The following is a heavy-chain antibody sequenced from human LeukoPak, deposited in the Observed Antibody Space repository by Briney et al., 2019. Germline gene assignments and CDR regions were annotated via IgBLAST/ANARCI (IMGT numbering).Heavy chain of an antibody. Sequence: PSETLSLTCTVSGGSISSSSYYWGWIRQPPGKGLEWIGSIYYSGSTYYNPSLKSRVTISVDTSKNQFSLKLSSVTAADPAVYYCARLGCSSTSCSRHNWFDPWGQGTLVTVSS. CDR1: GGSISSSSYY. CDR2: IYYSGST. CDR3: ARLGCSSTSCSRHNWFDP. J-gene: IGHJ5*02. D-gene: IGHD2-2*01. V-gene: IGHV4-39*01.